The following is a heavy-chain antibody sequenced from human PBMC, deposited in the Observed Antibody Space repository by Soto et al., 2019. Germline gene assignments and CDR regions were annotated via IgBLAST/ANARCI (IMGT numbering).Heavy chain of an antibody. CDR2: ISGGGVTT. CDR3: AKGLTIEA. J-gene: IGHJ5*02. V-gene: IGHV3-23*01. Sequence: PGGSLRLSCAASGFTFSNYAMTWVRQAPGKGLEWVSGISGGGVTTYYADSVKGRFTISRDNSKNTLYMQMNSLRAEDTAVYYCAKGLTIEAWGQGTLVTVSS. CDR1: GFTFSNYA. D-gene: IGHD3-9*01.